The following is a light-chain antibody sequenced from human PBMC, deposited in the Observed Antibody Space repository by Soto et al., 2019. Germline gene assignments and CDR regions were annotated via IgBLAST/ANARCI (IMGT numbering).Light chain of an antibody. V-gene: IGKV3D-15*01. CDR3: QQRDSWPIT. Sequence: EIVMTQSPATLSVSPGERATLSCRASQSVSSNLAWYQQKPGQAPRLLIYGASSRATGIPDRFSGSGSGTDFTLTINSLEPDDFAVYYCQQRDSWPITFGQGTRLEIK. CDR2: GAS. CDR1: QSVSSN. J-gene: IGKJ5*01.